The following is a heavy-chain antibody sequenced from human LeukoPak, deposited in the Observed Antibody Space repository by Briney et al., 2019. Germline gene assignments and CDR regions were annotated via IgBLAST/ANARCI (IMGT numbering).Heavy chain of an antibody. J-gene: IGHJ5*02. CDR3: ARALVYAMSAFWFDP. D-gene: IGHD2-8*01. CDR2: INPNSGGT. V-gene: IGHV1-2*02. Sequence: ASVKVSCKASGYTFTGYYMHWVRQAPGQGLEWMGWINPNSGGTNYAQKFQGRVTMTRDTSISTAYMELGRLRSDDTAVYYCARALVYAMSAFWFDPWGQGTLVTVSS. CDR1: GYTFTGYY.